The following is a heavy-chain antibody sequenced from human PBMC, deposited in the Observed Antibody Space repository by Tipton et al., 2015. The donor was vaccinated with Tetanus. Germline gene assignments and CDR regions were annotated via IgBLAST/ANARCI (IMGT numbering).Heavy chain of an antibody. Sequence: TLSLTCTASADSFTNFYWTWIRQPAGKGLEWIGRIDTSGITNYNPSLKSRVTMSVDTSKNQFSLKLSSVTAADTAVYYCARGFGAYWYYFDYWGQGTLVTVSS. V-gene: IGHV4-4*07. CDR3: ARGFGAYWYYFDY. CDR1: ADSFTNFY. D-gene: IGHD4-17*01. J-gene: IGHJ4*02. CDR2: IDTSGIT.